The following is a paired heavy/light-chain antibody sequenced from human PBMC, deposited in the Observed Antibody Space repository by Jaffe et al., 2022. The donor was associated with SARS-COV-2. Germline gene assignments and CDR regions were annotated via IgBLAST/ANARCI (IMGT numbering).Light chain of an antibody. V-gene: IGLV1-40*01. CDR1: SSNLGAGYD. J-gene: IGLJ2*01. CDR2: LNF. Sequence: QSVLTQPPSVSGAPGQSVTISCTGNSSNLGAGYDVHWYQQLPGTAPKLLIYLNFNRPSGVPDRFSGSKSGTSASLAISDLQADDEALYYCQSYDSSLSGSVVFGGGTTLTVL. CDR3: QSYDSSLSGSVV.
Heavy chain of an antibody. D-gene: IGHD2-2*01. J-gene: IGHJ6*03. Sequence: EVQLEESGGGLVQPGGSLRLACTASGFSSSPYAMSWVRQVPGKGLECVSVISNSGAKTDYADSVKGRFTIARDNSKNTLFLQMNNMRFEDTAVYFCARGTTSWLNYFFYLDVWGKGTTVTVSS. CDR1: GFSSSPYA. CDR3: ARGTTSWLNYFFYLDV. V-gene: IGHV3-23*04. CDR2: ISNSGAKT.